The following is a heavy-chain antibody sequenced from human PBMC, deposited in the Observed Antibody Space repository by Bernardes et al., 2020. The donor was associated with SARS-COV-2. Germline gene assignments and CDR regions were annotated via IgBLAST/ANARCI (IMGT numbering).Heavy chain of an antibody. CDR2: INPNSGGT. D-gene: IGHD1-26*01. V-gene: IGHV1-2*02. CDR1: GYTFTGDY. CDR3: ARDPSVGTHSTVDYYYGMDV. Sequence: SVKVSCKASGYTFTGDYMHWVRQAPGQGLEWMGWINPNSGGTNYAQKFQGRVTMTRDTSISTAYMELSRLRSDDTAVYYCARDPSVGTHSTVDYYYGMDVGGQATTVTVSS. J-gene: IGHJ6*02.